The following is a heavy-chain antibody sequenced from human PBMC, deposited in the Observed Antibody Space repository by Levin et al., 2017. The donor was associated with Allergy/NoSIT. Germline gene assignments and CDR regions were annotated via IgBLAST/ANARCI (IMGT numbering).Heavy chain of an antibody. J-gene: IGHJ4*02. CDR2: IYYSGST. CDR1: GGSISSSSYY. Sequence: GSLRLSCTVSGGSISSSSYYWGWIRQPPGKGLEWIGSIYYSGSTYYNPSLKSRVTISVDTSKNQFSLKLSSVTAADTAVYYCASEVVPAAISSYVNDYWGQGTLVTVSS. V-gene: IGHV4-39*07. CDR3: ASEVVPAAISSYVNDY. D-gene: IGHD2-2*02.